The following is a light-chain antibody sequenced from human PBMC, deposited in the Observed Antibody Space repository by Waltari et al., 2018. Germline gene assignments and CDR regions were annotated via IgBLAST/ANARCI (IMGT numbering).Light chain of an antibody. V-gene: IGLV2-23*02. CDR1: SADVGGFNY. CDR2: DVR. CDR3: CSYAGRSTWV. J-gene: IGLJ3*02. Sequence: QSALTQPASVSGSPGQSVTVSCTGSSADVGGFNYVSWYQQHPGNVPKLMIYDVRQRPTGVSDRFCASRSGNTASLTISGLQPEDEADYYCCSYAGRSTWVCGTGTKLTVL.